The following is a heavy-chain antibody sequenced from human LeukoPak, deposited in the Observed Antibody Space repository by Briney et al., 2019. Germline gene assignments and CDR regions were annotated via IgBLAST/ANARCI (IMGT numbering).Heavy chain of an antibody. D-gene: IGHD1-26*01. V-gene: IGHV3-30*02. CDR1: GFTFSDFG. Sequence: PGGSLRLSCTTSGFTFSDFGMHWVRQAPGKGLEWVAFIRYDGNNKYFTDSVKGPFTISRDNSKTTLYLQMDSLRPEDTAVYYCASRSDSDYFDYWGQGTLVTVSS. J-gene: IGHJ4*02. CDR3: ASRSDSDYFDY. CDR2: IRYDGNNK.